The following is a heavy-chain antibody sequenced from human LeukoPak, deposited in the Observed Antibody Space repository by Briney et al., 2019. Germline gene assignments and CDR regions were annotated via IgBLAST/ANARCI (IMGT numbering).Heavy chain of an antibody. CDR3: ARVLFNGDPYYYYAMDV. CDR1: GGSISSYY. CDR2: IYYSGST. J-gene: IGHJ6*02. D-gene: IGHD4-17*01. V-gene: IGHV4-59*01. Sequence: PSETLSLTCTVSGGSISSYYWSWIRQPPGKGLEWIGYIYYSGSTNYNPSLKSRVTISVDTSKNQFSLKLSSVTAADTAVYYCARVLFNGDPYYYYAMDVWGQGTTDTVSS.